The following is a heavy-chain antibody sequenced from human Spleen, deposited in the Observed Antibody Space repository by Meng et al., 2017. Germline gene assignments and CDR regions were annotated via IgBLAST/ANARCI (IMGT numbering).Heavy chain of an antibody. V-gene: IGHV3-21*01. CDR3: ARGGLGTVLDY. CDR2: INTGGNSI. CDR1: GFTFSSHS. Sequence: GESLKISCAASGFTFSSHSLIWVRQAPGKGLEWVSSINTGGNSIFYGDSVKGRFTVSRDSAENSLYLHMNSLTADDTAIYYCARGGLGTVLDYWGQGTLVTVSS. J-gene: IGHJ4*02. D-gene: IGHD7-27*01.